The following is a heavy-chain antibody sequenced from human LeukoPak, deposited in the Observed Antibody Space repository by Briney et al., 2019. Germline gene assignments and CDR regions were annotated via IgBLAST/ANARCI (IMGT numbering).Heavy chain of an antibody. CDR1: GFTFSSYA. D-gene: IGHD4-11*01. Sequence: GGSLRLSCVASGFTFSSYAMHWVRQAPGKGLEWVAVIWYDGGNRYYTDSVKGRFTISRDNSNNTLYLQMNSLRAEDTAVYYCAKAIRPQLTSNYFDDWGQGTLVTVSS. J-gene: IGHJ4*02. CDR2: IWYDGGNR. CDR3: AKAIRPQLTSNYFDD. V-gene: IGHV3-30*02.